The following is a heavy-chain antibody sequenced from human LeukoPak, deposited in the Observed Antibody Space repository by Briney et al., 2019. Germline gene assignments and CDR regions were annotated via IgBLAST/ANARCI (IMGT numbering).Heavy chain of an antibody. J-gene: IGHJ4*02. Sequence: GGSLRLSCAVSGFSVSGYWMTWVRQAPGKGLEWVANIKQDGSEKNYVDSVKGRFTISRDNAENSLFLQMNSLRVEDTAVYYCAREWQGGIAAAGTRIEGNYWGQGTLVAVSS. V-gene: IGHV3-7*01. CDR1: GFSVSGYW. CDR3: AREWQGGIAAAGTRIEGNY. CDR2: IKQDGSEK. D-gene: IGHD6-13*01.